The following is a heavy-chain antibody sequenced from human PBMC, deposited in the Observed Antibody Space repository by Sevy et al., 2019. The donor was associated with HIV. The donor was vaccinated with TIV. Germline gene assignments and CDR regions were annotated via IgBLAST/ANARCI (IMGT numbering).Heavy chain of an antibody. Sequence: GGSLRLSCAASGFTFSSYGMHWVRQAPGKGLEWVAVIWYDGSNKYYADSVKGRFTISRDNSKNTRYLKMNSLRAEDTAVYYCARNPVTYSSGWHFDYWGQGTLVTVSS. J-gene: IGHJ4*02. V-gene: IGHV3-33*01. CDR1: GFTFSSYG. D-gene: IGHD6-19*01. CDR2: IWYDGSNK. CDR3: ARNPVTYSSGWHFDY.